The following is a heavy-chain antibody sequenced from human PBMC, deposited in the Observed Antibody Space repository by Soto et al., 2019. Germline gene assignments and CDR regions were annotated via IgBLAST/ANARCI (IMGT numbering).Heavy chain of an antibody. CDR1: GGSISSYY. CDR2: IYTSGST. Sequence: SETLSRTCTVSGGSISSYYWSWIRQPAGKGLEWIGRIYTSGSTNYNPSLKSRVTMSVDTSKNQFSLKLSSVTAADTAVYYCASTSSSGFSRYYYYYGMDVWGQGTTFTVSS. V-gene: IGHV4-4*07. D-gene: IGHD6-19*01. J-gene: IGHJ6*02. CDR3: ASTSSSGFSRYYYYYGMDV.